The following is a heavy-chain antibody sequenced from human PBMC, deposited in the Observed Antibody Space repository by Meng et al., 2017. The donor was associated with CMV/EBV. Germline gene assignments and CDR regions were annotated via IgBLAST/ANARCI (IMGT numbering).Heavy chain of an antibody. CDR1: GFSLSTSGMR. CDR3: ARSKPVEYSGSYWEVFDY. J-gene: IGHJ4*02. CDR2: IYYSGST. D-gene: IGHD1-26*01. Sequence: SGPTLVKPTQTLTLTCTFSGFSLSTSGMRVSWIRQPPGKGLEWIGYIYYSGSTNYNPSLKSRVTISVDTSKNQFSLKLSSVTAADTAVYYCARSKPVEYSGSYWEVFDYWGQGTLVTVSS. V-gene: IGHV4-61*08.